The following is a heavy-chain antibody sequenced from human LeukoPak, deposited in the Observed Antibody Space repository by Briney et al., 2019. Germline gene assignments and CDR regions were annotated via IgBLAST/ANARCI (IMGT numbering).Heavy chain of an antibody. D-gene: IGHD5-12*01. CDR2: INSDGSST. V-gene: IGHV3-74*01. Sequence: GGSLRLSCAASGFTFSSYWMHWVRQAPGKGLVWVSRINSDGSSTSYADSVKGRFTISRDNAKNTLYLQMNSLRAEDTAVYYCAGWGASGYDHSWGQGTLVTVSS. J-gene: IGHJ4*02. CDR1: GFTFSSYW. CDR3: AGWGASGYDHS.